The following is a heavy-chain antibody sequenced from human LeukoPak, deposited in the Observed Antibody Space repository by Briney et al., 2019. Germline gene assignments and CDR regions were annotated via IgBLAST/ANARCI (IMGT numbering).Heavy chain of an antibody. Sequence: TSETLSLTCTVSGYSISSGYYWGWIRQPPGKGLEWIGSIYHSGSTYYNPSLKSRVTISVDTSKNQFSLKLSSVTAADTAVYYCARANYYDSSGYRNNAFDIWGQGTMVTVSS. CDR1: GYSISSGYY. CDR2: IYHSGST. D-gene: IGHD3-22*01. V-gene: IGHV4-38-2*02. CDR3: ARANYYDSSGYRNNAFDI. J-gene: IGHJ3*02.